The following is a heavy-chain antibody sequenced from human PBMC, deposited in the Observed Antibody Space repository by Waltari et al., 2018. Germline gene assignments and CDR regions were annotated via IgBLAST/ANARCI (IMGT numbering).Heavy chain of an antibody. Sequence: QVQLQESGPGLVKPSQTLSLTCTVSGGSISSGSYYWSWIRQPAGKGLEWIGRIYTSGSTNYNPSLKSRVTMSVDTSRDQYSLSLRSVAAADTAVYYCARYYGNGEGWLDPWGQGTLVTVSS. D-gene: IGHD3-3*01. CDR3: ARYYGNGEGWLDP. CDR2: IYTSGST. J-gene: IGHJ5*02. CDR1: GGSISSGSYY. V-gene: IGHV4-61*02.